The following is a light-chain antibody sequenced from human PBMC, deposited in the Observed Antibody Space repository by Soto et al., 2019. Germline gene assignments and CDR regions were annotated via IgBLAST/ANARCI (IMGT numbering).Light chain of an antibody. J-gene: IGLJ1*01. CDR2: EVT. Sequence: QSVLTQPASVSGSPGQSIAISCTGSSSDVGFYKYVSWYQQHQGKVPKLIIYEVTNRPSGVSNRFSGSKSGNTASLTISGLQAEDEADYYCCSYTTSSTRVFGSGTKLTVL. V-gene: IGLV2-14*01. CDR1: SSDVGFYKY. CDR3: CSYTTSSTRV.